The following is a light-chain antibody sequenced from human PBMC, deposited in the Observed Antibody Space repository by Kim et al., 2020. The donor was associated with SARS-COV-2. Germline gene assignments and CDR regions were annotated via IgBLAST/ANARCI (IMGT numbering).Light chain of an antibody. V-gene: IGLV1-40*01. CDR3: QSYDRSLSGSV. CDR2: ANN. CDR1: SSNIGAGYH. J-gene: IGLJ3*02. Sequence: RVTITCTGSSSNIGAGYHVHWYQQIPRRAPQLLIYANNNRPSGVPDRFSGSKSGTSASLAITGLQAEDEADYYCQSYDRSLSGSVFGGGTKLTVL.